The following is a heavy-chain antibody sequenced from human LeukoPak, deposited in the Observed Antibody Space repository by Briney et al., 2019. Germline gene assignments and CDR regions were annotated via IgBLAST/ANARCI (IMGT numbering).Heavy chain of an antibody. V-gene: IGHV1-18*01. Sequence: ASVKVSCKASGYTFTSYGISWVRQAPGQGLEWMGWITTYNGNTNYAQNIQGRITMTTDTSTSTAYMELRSLRSDDTAVYYCARDQLTLGELSLDYWGQGTLVTVSS. CDR1: GYTFTSYG. CDR2: ITTYNGNT. D-gene: IGHD3-16*02. J-gene: IGHJ4*02. CDR3: ARDQLTLGELSLDY.